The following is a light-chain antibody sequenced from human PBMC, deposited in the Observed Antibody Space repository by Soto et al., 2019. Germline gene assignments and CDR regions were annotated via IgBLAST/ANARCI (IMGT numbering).Light chain of an antibody. V-gene: IGLV2-18*02. Sequence: QSVLTQPPSVSGSPEQSVTISCTGTSSDVGSYNRVSWYQQSPGTAPKLMIYEVSNRPSGVPDRFSGSKSGNTASLAISGLQAEDEADYYCSSYTSSSTYVFGTGTKLTVL. CDR3: SSYTSSSTYV. J-gene: IGLJ1*01. CDR1: SSDVGSYNR. CDR2: EVS.